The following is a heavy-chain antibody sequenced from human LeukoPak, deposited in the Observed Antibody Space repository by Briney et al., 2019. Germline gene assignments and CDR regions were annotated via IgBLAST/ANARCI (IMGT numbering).Heavy chain of an antibody. CDR2: INESGGLT. CDR3: AKARAVVVVAATNY. V-gene: IGHV3-23*01. J-gene: IGHJ4*02. D-gene: IGHD2-15*01. CDR1: GFSFSHYA. Sequence: GGSLRLSCVASGFSFSHYAMGWVRQAPGRGLEWVSTINESGGLTYYADSVKGRFTISRDNSKNTLFLQMNSLRAEDTAVYYCAKARAVVVVAATNYWGQGTLVTVSS.